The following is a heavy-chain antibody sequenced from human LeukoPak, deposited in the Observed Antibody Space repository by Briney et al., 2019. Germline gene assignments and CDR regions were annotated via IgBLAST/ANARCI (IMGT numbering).Heavy chain of an antibody. Sequence: SETLSLTCTVSGYSISSGYNWGWVRQPPGKGLECIGSISHTGSTYYNPSLESRVTISLDTPNNQFSLELSSVTAADTAVYYCARTYINFSNYFDPWGQGSLVTVSS. CDR1: GYSISSGYN. CDR3: ARTYINFSNYFDP. D-gene: IGHD4-11*01. J-gene: IGHJ5*02. CDR2: ISHTGST. V-gene: IGHV4-38-2*02.